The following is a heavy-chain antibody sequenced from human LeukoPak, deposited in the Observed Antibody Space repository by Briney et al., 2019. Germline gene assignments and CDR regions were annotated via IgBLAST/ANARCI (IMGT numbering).Heavy chain of an antibody. CDR2: INSDGIST. CDR1: GFPFSSYW. V-gene: IGHV3-74*01. D-gene: IGHD1-26*01. CDR3: ARSMNSGSYPDY. J-gene: IGHJ4*02. Sequence: PEGSLRLSCAASGFPFSSYWMHWVRQAPGKGLVWVSRINSDGISTSYSDSVKGRFTISRDNAKNTLYLQMNSLRAEDTAVYYCARSMNSGSYPDYWGQGTLVTVSS.